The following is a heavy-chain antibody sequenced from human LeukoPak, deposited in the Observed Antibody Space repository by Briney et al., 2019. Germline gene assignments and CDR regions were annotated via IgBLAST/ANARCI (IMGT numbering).Heavy chain of an antibody. CDR3: ARRRYNWNAIDY. J-gene: IGHJ4*02. CDR1: GFTFSDYY. D-gene: IGHD1-20*01. CDR2: FSSSGNII. Sequence: PGGSLRLSCAASGFTFSDYYMSWIRQAPGKGLEWVSYFSSSGNIIYYADSVKGRFTISRDNAKNSLYLQMNSLRAEDTAVYYCARRRYNWNAIDYWGQGTLVTVSS. V-gene: IGHV3-11*01.